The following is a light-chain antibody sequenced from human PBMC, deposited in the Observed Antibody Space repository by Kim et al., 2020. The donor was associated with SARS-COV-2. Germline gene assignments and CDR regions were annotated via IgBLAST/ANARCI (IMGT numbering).Light chain of an antibody. Sequence: SPETPARITCAGDVLAKKYARWFQQKPGQAPVLVIYKDSGRSARLPERFSGSSSGTTVTLTISGALVEDEADYYCYSAADNNYWVFGGGTQLTVL. CDR2: KDS. V-gene: IGLV3-27*01. CDR1: VLAKKY. J-gene: IGLJ3*02. CDR3: YSAADNNYWV.